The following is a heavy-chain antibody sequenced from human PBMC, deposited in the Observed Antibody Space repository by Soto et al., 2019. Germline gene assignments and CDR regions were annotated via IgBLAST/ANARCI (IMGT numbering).Heavy chain of an antibody. V-gene: IGHV1-18*01. D-gene: IGHD3-10*01. J-gene: IGHJ4*02. CDR3: ARDAIHYYGSGSYSADDY. CDR1: GYTFTSYG. Sequence: ASVKVSCKASGYTFTSYGISWVRQAPGQGLEWMGWISAYNGNTNYAQKLQGRVTMTTDTSTSTAYMELRSLRSDDTAVYYCARDAIHYYGSGSYSADDYWGQGTLVTVSS. CDR2: ISAYNGNT.